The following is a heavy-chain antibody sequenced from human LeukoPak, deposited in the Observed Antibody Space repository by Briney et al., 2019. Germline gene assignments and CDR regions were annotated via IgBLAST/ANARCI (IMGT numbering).Heavy chain of an antibody. CDR3: ARTEYSSGWSDFDY. D-gene: IGHD6-19*01. CDR2: IKQDGSEK. CDR1: GFTFSSYW. J-gene: IGHJ4*02. Sequence: GGSLRLSCAASGFTFSSYWMSWVRQAPGKGLEWVANIKQDGSEKYYVDSVKGRFTISRDNAKNSLYLQMNSLRVEDTAVYYCARTEYSSGWSDFDYWGQGTLVTVSS. V-gene: IGHV3-7*01.